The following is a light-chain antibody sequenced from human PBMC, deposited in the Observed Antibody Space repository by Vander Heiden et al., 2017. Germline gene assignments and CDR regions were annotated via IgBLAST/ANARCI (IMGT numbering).Light chain of an antibody. CDR3: QQYNSYSLT. J-gene: IGKJ4*01. Sequence: DLQMTQFPSTLSASVGARVTITCRASQSISSWLAWYQQKPGKAPKVLIYKASNLESGVPSRFSGSGSGTEFTLTISSLQPDDFATYYCQQYNSYSLTFGGGTKVEIK. CDR2: KAS. CDR1: QSISSW. V-gene: IGKV1-5*03.